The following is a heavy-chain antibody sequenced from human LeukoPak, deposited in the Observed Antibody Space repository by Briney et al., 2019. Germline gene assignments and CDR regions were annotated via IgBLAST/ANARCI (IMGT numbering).Heavy chain of an antibody. CDR1: GDSISSGGYS. Sequence: SETLSLTCAVSGDSISSGGYSWSWIRQPPGKGLEWNGYIYHSGSTYYNPSLKSRVTISVDRSKNQFSLKLSSVTAADTAVYYCASYYGDYVGWFDPWGQGTLVTVSS. CDR3: ASYYGDYVGWFDP. V-gene: IGHV4-30-2*01. J-gene: IGHJ5*02. CDR2: IYHSGST. D-gene: IGHD4-17*01.